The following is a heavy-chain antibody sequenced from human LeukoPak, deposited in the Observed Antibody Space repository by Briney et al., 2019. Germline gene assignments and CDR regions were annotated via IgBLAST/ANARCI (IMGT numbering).Heavy chain of an antibody. CDR1: GFTFSSYE. D-gene: IGHD3-16*01. CDR2: FYYGGST. J-gene: IGHJ4*02. V-gene: IGHV4-59*04. Sequence: NTGGSLRLSCAASGFTFSSYEMNWVRQPPGKGLEWIGNFYYGGSTYYDPSLKSPVTISVDTSKNQFSLKLSSVTAADTAVYYCARGSFSGVYYGIDYWGQGTLVTVSS. CDR3: ARGSFSGVYYGIDY.